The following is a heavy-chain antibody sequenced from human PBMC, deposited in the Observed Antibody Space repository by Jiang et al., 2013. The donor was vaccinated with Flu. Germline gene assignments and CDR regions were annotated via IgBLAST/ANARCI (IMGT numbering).Heavy chain of an antibody. CDR1: GFTFTSYA. V-gene: IGHV3-23*01. Sequence: QLLESGGGLEQPGGSLRLSCAGSGFTFTSYAMSWVRQAPGKGLEWVSSITGSGGGTYYADSVKGRFTISRDSSKDTLFLQMNSLRAEDTAVYYCAKNKYDFWNRGGGDAFDIWGPGTMVTVSS. J-gene: IGHJ3*02. CDR2: ITGSGGGT. CDR3: AKNKYDFWNRGGGDAFDI. D-gene: IGHD3-3*01.